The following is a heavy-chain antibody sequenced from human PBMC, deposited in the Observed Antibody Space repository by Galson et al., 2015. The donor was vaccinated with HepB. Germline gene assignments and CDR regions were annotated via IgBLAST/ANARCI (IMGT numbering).Heavy chain of an antibody. CDR1: GVTFSKNG. Sequence: SLRLSCASSGVTFSKNGMHWVRQAPGKGLEWVALIWHDGSQKYYADSVKGRFTISRDNSKSTMYLQMDSLRAEDTAVYYCARGGPSSSWTDAFDVWGQGT. D-gene: IGHD6-13*01. CDR3: ARGGPSSSWTDAFDV. J-gene: IGHJ3*01. CDR2: IWHDGSQK. V-gene: IGHV3-33*01.